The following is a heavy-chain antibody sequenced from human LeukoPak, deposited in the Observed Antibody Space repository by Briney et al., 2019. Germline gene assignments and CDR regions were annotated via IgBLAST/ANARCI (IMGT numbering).Heavy chain of an antibody. CDR2: IYYSGST. J-gene: IGHJ4*02. CDR1: GGSISSYY. Sequence: SETLSLTCTVSGGSISSYYWSWIRQPPGKGLEWIGYIYYSGSTNYNPSLKSRVTISVDTSKNQFSLKLSSVTAADTAVYYCAGAVAGIKGGFDYWGQGTLVTVSS. CDR3: AGAVAGIKGGFDY. D-gene: IGHD6-19*01. V-gene: IGHV4-59*01.